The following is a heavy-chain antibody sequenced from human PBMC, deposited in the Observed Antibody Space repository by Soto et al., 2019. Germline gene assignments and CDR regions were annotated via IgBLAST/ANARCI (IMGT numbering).Heavy chain of an antibody. CDR1: GGSISSYY. V-gene: IGHV4-59*08. D-gene: IGHD2-2*01. CDR3: ARHGGAIVVVPAATDAFDI. J-gene: IGHJ3*02. CDR2: IYYSGST. Sequence: SETLSLTCTVSGGSISSYYWSWIWQPPGKGLEWIGSIYYSGSTNYNPSLKSRVTISVDTSKNQFSLKLSSVTAADTAVYYCARHGGAIVVVPAATDAFDIWGQGTMVTVSS.